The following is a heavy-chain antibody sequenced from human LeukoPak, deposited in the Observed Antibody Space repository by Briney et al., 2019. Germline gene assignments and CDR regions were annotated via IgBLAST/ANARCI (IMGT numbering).Heavy chain of an antibody. D-gene: IGHD6-19*01. CDR3: VNEREPKSSAGSGWGIY. J-gene: IGHJ4*02. CDR1: GFTFSSYV. CDR2: ISGSGGST. V-gene: IGHV3-23*01. Sequence: PGGSLRLSCATSGFTFSSYVMTWVRQAPGKGLEWVSAISGSGGSTYYADSVKGRFTISRDNSKNTLYLQMNSLRAEDTAVYYCVNEREPKSSAGSGWGIYWGQGTLVTVSS.